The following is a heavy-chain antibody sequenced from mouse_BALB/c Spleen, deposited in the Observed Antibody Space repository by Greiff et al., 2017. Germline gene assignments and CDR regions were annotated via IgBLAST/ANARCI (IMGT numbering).Heavy chain of an antibody. CDR1: GFNIKDTY. D-gene: IGHD2-14*01. Sequence: EVQLQQSGAELVKPGASVKLSCTASGFNIKDTYMHWVKQRPEQGLEWIGRIDPANGNTKYDPKFQGKATITADTSSNTAYLQLSSLTSEDTAVYFFARGVRRGDFDYWGQGTTLTVSS. CDR2: IDPANGNT. CDR3: ARGVRRGDFDY. J-gene: IGHJ2*01. V-gene: IGHV14-3*02.